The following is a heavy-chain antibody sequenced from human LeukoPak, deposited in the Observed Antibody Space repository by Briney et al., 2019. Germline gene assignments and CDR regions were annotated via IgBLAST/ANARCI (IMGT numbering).Heavy chain of an antibody. Sequence: GGSLRLSCAASGFTFRSYWMSWVRQAPGKGLEWVANIKQDGSEKYFVDSVKGRFTISRDNAKNSLYLQMNSLRAEDTAVYYCARGGLWTESNWFDPWGQGTLVTVSS. V-gene: IGHV3-7*04. J-gene: IGHJ5*02. CDR1: GFTFRSYW. D-gene: IGHD3-16*01. CDR3: ARGGLWTESNWFDP. CDR2: IKQDGSEK.